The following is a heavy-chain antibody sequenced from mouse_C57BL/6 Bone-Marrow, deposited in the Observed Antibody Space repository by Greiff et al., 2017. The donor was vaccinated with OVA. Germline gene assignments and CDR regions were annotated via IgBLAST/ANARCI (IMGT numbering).Heavy chain of an antibody. CDR1: GFNIKDYY. J-gene: IGHJ2*01. CDR2: IDPEDGDT. V-gene: IGHV14-1*01. Sequence: EVKLQQSGAELVRPGASVKLSCTASGFNIKDYYMHWVKQRPEQGLEWIGRIDPEDGDTEYAPKFQGKATMTADTSSNTAYLQLSSLTSEDTAVYYCTSVATNYFDYWGQGTTLTVSS. CDR3: TSVATNYFDY. D-gene: IGHD1-1*02.